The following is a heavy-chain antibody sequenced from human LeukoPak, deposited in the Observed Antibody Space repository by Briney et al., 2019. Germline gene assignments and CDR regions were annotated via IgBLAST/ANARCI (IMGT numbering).Heavy chain of an antibody. Sequence: GSSVKVSCKASGGTFSSYTISWVRQAPGQGLEWMGRIIPILGIANYAQKFQGRVTITADKSTSTAYVELSSLRSEDTAVYYCARDQYHYGGYYYEGHGSSRHWFDPWGQGTLVTVSS. J-gene: IGHJ5*02. D-gene: IGHD3-22*01. CDR2: IIPILGIA. CDR3: ARDQYHYGGYYYEGHGSSRHWFDP. CDR1: GGTFSSYT. V-gene: IGHV1-69*04.